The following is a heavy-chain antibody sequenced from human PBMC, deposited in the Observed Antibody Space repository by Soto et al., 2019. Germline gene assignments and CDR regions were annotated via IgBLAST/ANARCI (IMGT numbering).Heavy chain of an antibody. Sequence: GASVKVSCKATGYTFSAYTMTWVRQAPGQSLEWMGWINAGSGNTKYSQNFQGRVSITRDTSASTVYMELTGLTSEDTAVYYCARDTETLGPRANDALDIWGQGTMVTVSS. V-gene: IGHV1-3*01. D-gene: IGHD3-3*02. CDR3: ARDTETLGPRANDALDI. J-gene: IGHJ3*02. CDR2: INAGSGNT. CDR1: GYTFSAYT.